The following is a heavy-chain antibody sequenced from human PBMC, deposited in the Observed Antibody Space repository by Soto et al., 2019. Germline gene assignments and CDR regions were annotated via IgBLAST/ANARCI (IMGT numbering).Heavy chain of an antibody. Sequence: PSETLSLTCSVSGASISAVDYFWAWIRQPPGQALEYIGYIYKSTTTYYNPSFESRVAISLDTSKSQFSLTVTSVTAADTAVYFCAXGRYCLTGRCFPNWLDSWGQGTLVTVSS. CDR1: GASISAVDYF. CDR2: IYKSTTT. CDR3: AXGRYCLTGRCFPNWLDS. J-gene: IGHJ5*01. D-gene: IGHD2-15*01. V-gene: IGHV4-30-4*01.